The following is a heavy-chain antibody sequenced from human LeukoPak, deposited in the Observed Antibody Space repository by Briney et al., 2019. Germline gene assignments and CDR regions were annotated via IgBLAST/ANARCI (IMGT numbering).Heavy chain of an antibody. Sequence: GGSLRLSCVASGFTFSSYAMSWVRQAPGKGLEWVSSISSSSSYIYYADSVKGRFTISRDNAKNSLYLQMNSLRAEDTAVYYCARGRGSGTHDYWGQGTLVTVSS. D-gene: IGHD3-3*01. V-gene: IGHV3-21*01. CDR1: GFTFSSYA. CDR3: ARGRGSGTHDY. J-gene: IGHJ4*02. CDR2: ISSSSSYI.